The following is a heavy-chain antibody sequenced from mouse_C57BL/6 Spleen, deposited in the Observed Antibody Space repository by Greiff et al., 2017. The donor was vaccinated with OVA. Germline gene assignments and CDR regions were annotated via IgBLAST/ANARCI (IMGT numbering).Heavy chain of an antibody. CDR1: GYTFTSYW. J-gene: IGHJ4*01. D-gene: IGHD2-3*01. V-gene: IGHV1-55*01. CDR3: ARWLLPSYYAMDY. CDR2: IYPGSGST. Sequence: VQLQQPGAELVKPGASVKMSCKASGYTFTSYWITWVKQRPGQGLEWIGDIYPGSGSTNYNEKFKSKATLTVDTSSSTAYMQLSSLTSEDSAVYYCARWLLPSYYAMDYWGQGTSVTVSS.